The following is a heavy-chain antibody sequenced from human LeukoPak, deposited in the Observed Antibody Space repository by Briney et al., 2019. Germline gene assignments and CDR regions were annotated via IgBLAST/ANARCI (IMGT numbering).Heavy chain of an antibody. V-gene: IGHV3-48*03. J-gene: IGHJ3*02. Sequence: GGSLRLSCAASGFTFSSYEMNWVRQAAGKGLEWVSYISSSGSTIYYADSVKGRFTISRDNAKNSLYLQMNSLRAEDTAVYYCARGLSLTGYSYDAFDIWGQGTMVTVSS. CDR2: ISSSGSTI. CDR1: GFTFSSYE. CDR3: ARGLSLTGYSYDAFDI. D-gene: IGHD3-9*01.